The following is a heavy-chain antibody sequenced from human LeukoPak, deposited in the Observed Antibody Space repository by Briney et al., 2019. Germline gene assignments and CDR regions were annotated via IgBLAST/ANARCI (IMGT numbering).Heavy chain of an antibody. V-gene: IGHV4-34*01. J-gene: IGHJ4*02. CDR1: GGSFSGYY. CDR3: ARDRVGAQY. Sequence: PSETLSLTCAVYGGSFSGYYWSWIRQPPGKGLEWIGEINHSGSTNYNPSLKSRVTISVDTSKNQFSLKLSSVTAADTAVYYCARDRVGAQYWGQGTLVTVSS. CDR2: INHSGST. D-gene: IGHD1-26*01.